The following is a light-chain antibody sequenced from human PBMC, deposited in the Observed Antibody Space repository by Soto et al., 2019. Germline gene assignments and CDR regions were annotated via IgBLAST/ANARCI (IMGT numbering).Light chain of an antibody. V-gene: IGLV2-8*01. CDR1: SSDVGGYNY. CDR3: SSYAGSTVV. Sequence: QSALTQPPSASGSPGQSVTISCTGTSSDVGGYNYVSWYQQHPGKAPKLMIYEVSKRPSGVPDRFSGSKFGNTASLTVSGLQAEDEADYYCSSYAGSTVVFGGGTKLTVL. CDR2: EVS. J-gene: IGLJ2*01.